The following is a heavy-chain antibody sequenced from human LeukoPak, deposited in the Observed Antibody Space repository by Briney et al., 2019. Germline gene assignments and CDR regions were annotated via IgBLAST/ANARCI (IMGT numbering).Heavy chain of an antibody. CDR3: ARVHYDILTGYSRDFDY. J-gene: IGHJ4*02. CDR2: ISSSSSYI. D-gene: IGHD3-9*01. V-gene: IGHV3-21*01. CDR1: GFTLSSYS. Sequence: PGRSLRLSCAASGFTLSSYSMNWVRQAPGKGQERVSSISSSSSYIYYADSVKGRFTISRDNAKNSLYLQMNSLRAEDTAVYYCARVHYDILTGYSRDFDYWGQGTLVTVSS.